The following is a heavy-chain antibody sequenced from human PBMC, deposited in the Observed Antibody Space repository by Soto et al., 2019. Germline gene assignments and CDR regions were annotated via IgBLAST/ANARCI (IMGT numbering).Heavy chain of an antibody. J-gene: IGHJ6*02. V-gene: IGHV1-2*02. CDR3: ARPSIVVVPAATSGYYYGMDV. D-gene: IGHD2-2*01. CDR1: GYSFAGHY. Sequence: ASLKVSCKTSGYSFAGHYLHWVRQAPGQGLDWMGWINPNSGGTIYAQRFQGRVTMTRDTSTSTAYMELRSLRSDDTAVYYCARPSIVVVPAATSGYYYGMDVWGQGTTVTVSS. CDR2: INPNSGGT.